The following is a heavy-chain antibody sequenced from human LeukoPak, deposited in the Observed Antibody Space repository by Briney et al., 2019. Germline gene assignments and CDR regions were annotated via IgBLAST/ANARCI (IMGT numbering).Heavy chain of an antibody. Sequence: GASVKVSCKASGYTFTGNHMHWVRQAPGQGLEWMGWINPNSGGTNYAQKFQGRVIMTRDTSISTAYMELSRLGSDDTAVYYCARGGSTDSTHSFGGNCYFLDYWGQGALVTVSS. V-gene: IGHV1-2*02. CDR3: ARGGSTDSTHSFGGNCYFLDY. D-gene: IGHD2-21*02. J-gene: IGHJ4*02. CDR2: INPNSGGT. CDR1: GYTFTGNH.